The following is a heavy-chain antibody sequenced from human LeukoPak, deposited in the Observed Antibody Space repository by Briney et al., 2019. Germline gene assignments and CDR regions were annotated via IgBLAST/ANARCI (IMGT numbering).Heavy chain of an antibody. V-gene: IGHV4-39*07. J-gene: IGHJ4*02. Sequence: SETLSLTCTVSGGPISSSSYYWGWVHQPPGKGLEWIGSIYYSGSTYYNPSLKSRVTISVDTSKNQFSLKLSSVTAADTAVYYCATIVPAASFDYWGQGTLVTVSS. CDR1: GGPISSSSYY. CDR2: IYYSGST. D-gene: IGHD2-2*01. CDR3: ATIVPAASFDY.